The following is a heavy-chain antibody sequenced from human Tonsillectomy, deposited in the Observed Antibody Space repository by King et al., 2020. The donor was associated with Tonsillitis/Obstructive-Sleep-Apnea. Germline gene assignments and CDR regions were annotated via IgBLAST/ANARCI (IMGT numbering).Heavy chain of an antibody. D-gene: IGHD6-19*01. CDR1: GGSISSNSYC. Sequence: QLQESGPGLVRPSETLSLTCTVSGGSISSNSYCWGWIRQPPGKGLEWIGSICYGGTTYYKPSLKSRVTIFVDTSKKKFSLKLNSVTAADTAVYYCARINTKSSGGYLGHYRAVWGKGPRSPSP. J-gene: IGHJ6*03. CDR3: ARINTKSSGGYLGHYRAV. V-gene: IGHV4-39*01. CDR2: ICYGGTT.